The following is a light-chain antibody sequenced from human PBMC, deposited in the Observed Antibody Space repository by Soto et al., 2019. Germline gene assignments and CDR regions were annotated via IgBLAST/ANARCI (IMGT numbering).Light chain of an antibody. CDR3: QQYHTYSLT. J-gene: IGKJ1*01. Sequence: DIQMTQSPSTVSASVGDRVTITCRARQNIGDSLAWYQQKPGKGPKVLIYRASSLESGVPSRFSAIGAGTEFTLTISSLQPDDFGTYYCQQYHTYSLTFGQGTKVEIK. CDR1: QNIGDS. V-gene: IGKV1-5*03. CDR2: RAS.